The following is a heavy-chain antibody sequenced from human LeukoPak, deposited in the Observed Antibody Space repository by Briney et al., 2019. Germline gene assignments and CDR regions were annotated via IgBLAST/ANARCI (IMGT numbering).Heavy chain of an antibody. CDR2: IYTSGST. V-gene: IGHV4-61*02. CDR3: ARKDYGDHRGFDY. Sequence: SETLSLTCTVSGGSISSGSYYWSWIRQPAGKGLEWIGRIYTSGSTNYNPSLKSRVTISVDKSKNQFSLKLNSVTAADTAVYYCARKDYGDHRGFDYWGQGTLVTVSS. D-gene: IGHD4-17*01. CDR1: GGSISSGSYY. J-gene: IGHJ4*02.